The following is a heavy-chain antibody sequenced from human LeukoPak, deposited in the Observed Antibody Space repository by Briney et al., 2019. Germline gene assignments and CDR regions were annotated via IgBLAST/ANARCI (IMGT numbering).Heavy chain of an antibody. V-gene: IGHV3-7*01. D-gene: IGHD3-10*01. CDR2: INQDGTEK. J-gene: IGHJ4*02. CDR1: GFTFTTYW. CDR3: VKVAKYYYGSETYYFFEH. Sequence: GESLRLSCAASGFTFTTYWMSWVRQLPGKGLEWAANINQDGTEKYYVDSVKGRFTISRDNAKNSLDLQMNSLRVEDTGIYYCVKVAKYYYGSETYYFFEHWGQGTPVTASS.